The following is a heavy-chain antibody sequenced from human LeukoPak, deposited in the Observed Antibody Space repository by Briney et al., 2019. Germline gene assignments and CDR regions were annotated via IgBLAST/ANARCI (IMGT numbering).Heavy chain of an antibody. CDR3: ATDRGWRTSGYYLYYFEY. J-gene: IGHJ4*02. Sequence: GGSLRLSCAASGFIFTNFFMSWVRQAPGKGLEWVASIKHDGSEKHYVDSVRGRFTISRDNTKNLLYLQMSSLRAEDTAVYYCATDRGWRTSGYYLYYFEYWGQGTLVTFSS. CDR1: GFIFTNFF. V-gene: IGHV3-7*01. CDR2: IKHDGSEK. D-gene: IGHD3-3*01.